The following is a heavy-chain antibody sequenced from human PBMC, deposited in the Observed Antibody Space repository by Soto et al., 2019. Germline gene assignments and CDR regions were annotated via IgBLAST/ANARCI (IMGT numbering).Heavy chain of an antibody. CDR3: ARGGDGYKLPLDY. J-gene: IGHJ4*02. D-gene: IGHD5-12*01. V-gene: IGHV1-69*06. CDR2: SIPIFGPA. CDR1: GGTLSSYA. Sequence: QVQLVQSGAEVKKPGSSVKVSCKASGGTLSSYAISWVRQAPGQGLEWMGGSIPIFGPANYAQKFQGRVTITADKSTSTAYMELSSLRSEDTAVYYCARGGDGYKLPLDYCGQGTLVTVSS.